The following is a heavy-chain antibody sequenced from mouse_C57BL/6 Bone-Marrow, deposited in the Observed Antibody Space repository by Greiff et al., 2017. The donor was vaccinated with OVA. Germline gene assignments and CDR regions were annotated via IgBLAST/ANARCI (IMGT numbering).Heavy chain of an antibody. CDR3: AITRPVAPWYFDV. J-gene: IGHJ1*03. D-gene: IGHD1-1*01. V-gene: IGHV1-74*01. Sequence: QVQQQQPGAELVKPGASVKVSCKASGYTFTSYWMHWVKQRPGQGLEWIGRIHPSDSDTNYNQKFKGKATLTVDKSSSTAYMQLSSLTSEDSAVYYCAITRPVAPWYFDVWGTGTTVTVSS. CDR2: IHPSDSDT. CDR1: GYTFTSYW.